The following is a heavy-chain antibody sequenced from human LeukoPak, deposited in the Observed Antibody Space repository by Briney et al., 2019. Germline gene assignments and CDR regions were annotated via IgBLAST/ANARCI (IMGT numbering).Heavy chain of an antibody. J-gene: IGHJ4*02. CDR2: IYSSGTT. CDR3: ARHLGVGSYPLDS. D-gene: IGHD3-16*01. Sequence: PSETLSLTCSVSGGSLSNHYWSWLRQPPGKGLEWIAHIYSSGTTTYNPPLKSRVTISLDPSKSQISLKVASVTAADTAVYYCARHLGVGSYPLDSWGQGTLVTVSS. CDR1: GGSLSNHY. V-gene: IGHV4-59*08.